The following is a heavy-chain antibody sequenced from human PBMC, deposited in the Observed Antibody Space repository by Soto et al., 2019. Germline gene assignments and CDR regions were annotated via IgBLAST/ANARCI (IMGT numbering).Heavy chain of an antibody. V-gene: IGHV1-69*01. J-gene: IGHJ4*02. D-gene: IGHD3-22*01. Sequence: HVQLVQSGAEVKKPGSSVKVACKASGGTFSSYAISWVRQATGQGLEWMGGIIPIFGTANYAQKFQGRVTITADESTSTAYMALSSLRSVDTAVYDCESGAYYYYRSVYGGGLGYWGQGTLVTVSS. CDR1: GGTFSSYA. CDR3: ESGAYYYYRSVYGGGLGY. CDR2: IIPIFGTA.